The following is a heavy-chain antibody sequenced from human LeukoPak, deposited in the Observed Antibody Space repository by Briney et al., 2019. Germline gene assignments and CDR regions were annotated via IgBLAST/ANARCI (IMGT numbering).Heavy chain of an antibody. Sequence: GGSLRLSCAASGFTFSSYAMSWVRQALGKGLEWVSAISGSGGSTYYADSVKGRFTISRDNSENTLYLQMNSLRAEDTAVYYCALTGTTRGLFDYWGQGTLVTVSS. CDR3: ALTGTTRGLFDY. D-gene: IGHD1-20*01. CDR2: ISGSGGST. J-gene: IGHJ4*02. CDR1: GFTFSSYA. V-gene: IGHV3-23*01.